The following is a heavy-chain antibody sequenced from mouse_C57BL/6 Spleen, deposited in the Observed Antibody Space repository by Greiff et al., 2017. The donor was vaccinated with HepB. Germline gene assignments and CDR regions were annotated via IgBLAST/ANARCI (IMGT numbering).Heavy chain of an antibody. CDR2: IDPSDSET. CDR3: ARGHYYGSSYDYYAMDY. D-gene: IGHD1-1*01. J-gene: IGHJ4*01. Sequence: QVQLQQPGAELVRPGSSVKLSCKASGYTFTRYWMHWVKQRPIQGLEWIGNIDPSDSETHYNQKFKDKATLTVDKYSSTAYMQLSSLTSEDSAVYYCARGHYYGSSYDYYAMDYWGQGTSVTVSS. V-gene: IGHV1-52*01. CDR1: GYTFTRYW.